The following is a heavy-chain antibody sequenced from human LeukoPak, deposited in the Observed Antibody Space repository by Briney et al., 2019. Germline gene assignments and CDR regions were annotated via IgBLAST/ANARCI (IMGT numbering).Heavy chain of an antibody. CDR3: AKSLAGTTVFWWFDP. Sequence: ASVKVSCKASGYPFTKYYIHWVRQAPGHGLQWMGWLNPNTGGTRYARSFEGRVTMTRDTSIDTVYMDLSGLTSDDTATYYCAKSLAGTTVFWWFDPWGQGTVVTVSS. D-gene: IGHD1-7*01. J-gene: IGHJ5*02. V-gene: IGHV1-2*02. CDR1: GYPFTKYY. CDR2: LNPNTGGT.